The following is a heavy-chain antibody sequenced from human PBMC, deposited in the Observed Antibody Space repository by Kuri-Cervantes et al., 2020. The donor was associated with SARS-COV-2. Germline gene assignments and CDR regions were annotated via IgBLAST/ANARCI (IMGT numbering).Heavy chain of an antibody. D-gene: IGHD2-2*01. CDR2: INPNSGGT. CDR1: GYTFTSYD. Sequence: ASVKVSCKASGYTFTSYDINWVRQATGQGLEWMGWINPNSGGTNYAQKFQGRVTITADKSTSTAYMELSSLRSEDTAVYYCARDLVVPAASGTDYWGQGTLVTVSS. V-gene: IGHV1-8*03. J-gene: IGHJ4*02. CDR3: ARDLVVPAASGTDY.